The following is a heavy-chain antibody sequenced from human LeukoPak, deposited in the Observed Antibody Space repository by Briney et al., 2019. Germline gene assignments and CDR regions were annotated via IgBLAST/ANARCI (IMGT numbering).Heavy chain of an antibody. Sequence: GAAVKVSCKASGYTFTSYDINWVRQATGQGLEWMGWMNPNSGNTGYAQKFQGRVTITRNTSISTAYMELSSLRSEDTAVYYCARGGTSYYYYYYMDVWGKGTTVTVSS. V-gene: IGHV1-8*03. J-gene: IGHJ6*03. CDR1: GYTFTSYD. CDR3: ARGGTSYYYYYYMDV. D-gene: IGHD1-1*01. CDR2: MNPNSGNT.